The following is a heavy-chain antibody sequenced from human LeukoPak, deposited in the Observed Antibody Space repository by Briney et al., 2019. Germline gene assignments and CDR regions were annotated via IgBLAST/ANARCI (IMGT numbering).Heavy chain of an antibody. Sequence: GGSLRLSCAASGFTFSDYYMSWIRQASGKGLEWVSYISSSGTTIYYADSVKGRFTISRDNAKNSLYLQMNSLRAEDTAVYYCARDPITIFGVVDYWGQGTLVTVSS. CDR3: ARDPITIFGVVDY. D-gene: IGHD3-3*01. J-gene: IGHJ4*02. CDR2: ISSSGTTI. CDR1: GFTFSDYY. V-gene: IGHV3-11*01.